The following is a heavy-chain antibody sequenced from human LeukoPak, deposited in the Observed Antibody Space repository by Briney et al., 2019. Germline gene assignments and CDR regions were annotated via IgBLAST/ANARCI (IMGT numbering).Heavy chain of an antibody. J-gene: IGHJ5*02. CDR3: ARRLDCDCLPIYWFDP. D-gene: IGHD3-9*01. Sequence: PGGSLRLSCAASGFTFSSYSMNWVRQAPGKGLEWVSSISSSSSYIYYADSVKGRFTISRDNAKNSLYLQMNSLRAEDTAVYYCARRLDCDCLPIYWFDPWGQGTLVTVSS. V-gene: IGHV3-21*01. CDR2: ISSSSSYI. CDR1: GFTFSSYS.